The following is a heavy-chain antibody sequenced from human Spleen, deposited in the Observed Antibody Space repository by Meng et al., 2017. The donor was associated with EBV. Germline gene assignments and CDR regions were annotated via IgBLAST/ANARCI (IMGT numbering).Heavy chain of an antibody. V-gene: IGHV1-3*01. J-gene: IGHJ4*02. Sequence: QCQLWQSGAEVKKPGASVKVSCKASGYPFTTYAIHWVRQAPGQGLEWMGWINPGSGNAKYSQKFQGRVTITTDTSASTTYMELRSLRSEDTAVYYCARLYSGNHPIDDYWGQGTLVTVSS. D-gene: IGHD1-26*01. CDR3: ARLYSGNHPIDDY. CDR2: INPGSGNA. CDR1: GYPFTTYA.